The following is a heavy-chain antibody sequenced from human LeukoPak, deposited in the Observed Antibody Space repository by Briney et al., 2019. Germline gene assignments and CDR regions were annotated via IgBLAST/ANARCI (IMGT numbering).Heavy chain of an antibody. CDR1: GYTFTGYY. V-gene: IGHV1-2*02. Sequence: ASVKVSCKASGYTFTGYYMHWVRQAPGQGLEWMGWINPNSGGTNYAQKFQGRVTMTRYTSISTAYMELSRLRSDDTAVYYCARGPSYGGYVDYWGQGTLVTVSS. CDR2: INPNSGGT. D-gene: IGHD4/OR15-4a*01. J-gene: IGHJ4*02. CDR3: ARGPSYGGYVDY.